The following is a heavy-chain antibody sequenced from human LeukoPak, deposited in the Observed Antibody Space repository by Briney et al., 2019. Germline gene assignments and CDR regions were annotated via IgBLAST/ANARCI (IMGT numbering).Heavy chain of an antibody. CDR3: ARSPLGYCSSTSCPAGFDY. CDR2: IIPIFGTA. V-gene: IGHV1-69*05. Sequence: SVKVSCKASGGTFSSYTISWVRQAPGQGLEWMGGIIPIFGTANYAQKFQGRVTITTDESTSTAYMELSSLRSEDTAVYYCARSPLGYCSSTSCPAGFDYWGQGTLVTVSS. CDR1: GGTFSSYT. J-gene: IGHJ4*02. D-gene: IGHD2-2*01.